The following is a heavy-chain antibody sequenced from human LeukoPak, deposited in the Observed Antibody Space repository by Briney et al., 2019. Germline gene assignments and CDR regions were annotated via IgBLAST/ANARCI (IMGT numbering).Heavy chain of an antibody. CDR2: IIPIFGTA. Sequence: GSSVKVSCKASGGTFSSYAISWVRQAPGQGLEWMGGIIPIFGTANYAQKFQGRVTITADESTSTAYMELSSLTSEDTAVYYCARGNPYYQYSSGWYGVDYWGQGTLVTVSS. J-gene: IGHJ4*02. CDR1: GGTFSSYA. V-gene: IGHV1-69*01. D-gene: IGHD6-19*01. CDR3: ARGNPYYQYSSGWYGVDY.